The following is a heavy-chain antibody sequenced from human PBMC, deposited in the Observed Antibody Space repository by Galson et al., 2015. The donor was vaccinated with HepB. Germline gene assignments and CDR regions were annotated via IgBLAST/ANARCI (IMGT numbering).Heavy chain of an antibody. CDR3: AKDDVEGAFDY. Sequence: SLRLSCAASGFTFDDYAMHWVRQAPGKGLEWVSGISWNSGSIGYADSVKGRFTISRDNAKNSLYLQMNSLRAEDTALYYCAKDDVEGAFDYWGQGTLVTVSS. D-gene: IGHD3-16*01. CDR1: GFTFDDYA. V-gene: IGHV3-9*01. J-gene: IGHJ4*02. CDR2: ISWNSGSI.